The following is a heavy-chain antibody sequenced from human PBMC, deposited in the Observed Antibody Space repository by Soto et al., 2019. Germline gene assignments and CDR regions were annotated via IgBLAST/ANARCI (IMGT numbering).Heavy chain of an antibody. D-gene: IGHD5-12*01. Sequence: PGESLKISCKGSGYSFTSYWIGWVRQMPGKGLEWMGIIYPGDSDTRYSPSFQGQVTISADKSISTAYLQWSSLKASDTAMYYCASSLVATPPNWYFDLWGRGTLVTVSS. CDR2: IYPGDSDT. CDR1: GYSFTSYW. CDR3: ASSLVATPPNWYFDL. V-gene: IGHV5-51*01. J-gene: IGHJ2*01.